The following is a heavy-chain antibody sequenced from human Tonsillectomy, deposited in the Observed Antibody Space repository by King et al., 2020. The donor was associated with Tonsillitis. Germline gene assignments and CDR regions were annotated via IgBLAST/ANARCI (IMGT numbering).Heavy chain of an antibody. Sequence: QLQESGPGLVKPSQTLSLTCTVSGVSISSGSYYWSWIRQPAGKGLEWIGRIYTSGSTNYNPSLKSRVTMSVDTSKNQFSLKLSSVTAADTAVYYCARGQYDFWSGYDAFDIWGQGTMVTVSS. CDR1: GVSISSGSYY. J-gene: IGHJ3*02. D-gene: IGHD3-3*01. CDR3: ARGQYDFWSGYDAFDI. CDR2: IYTSGST. V-gene: IGHV4-61*02.